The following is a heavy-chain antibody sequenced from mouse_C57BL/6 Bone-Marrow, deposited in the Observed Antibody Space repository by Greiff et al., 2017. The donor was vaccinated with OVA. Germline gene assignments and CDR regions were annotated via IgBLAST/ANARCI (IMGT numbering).Heavy chain of an antibody. CDR2: IWSGGST. J-gene: IGHJ4*01. CDR1: GFSFTSYG. Sequence: VQLVESGPGLVQPSQSLSITCTVSGFSFTSYGVHWVRQSPGKGLEWLGVIWSGGSTDYNAAFISRLSISKDNSKSQVFFKMNSLQADDTAIYYCARRANWAPYAMDYWGQGTSVTVSS. CDR3: ARRANWAPYAMDY. D-gene: IGHD4-1*01. V-gene: IGHV2-2*01.